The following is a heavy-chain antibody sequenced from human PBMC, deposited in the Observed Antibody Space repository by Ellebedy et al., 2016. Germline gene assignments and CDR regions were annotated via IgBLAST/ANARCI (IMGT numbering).Heavy chain of an antibody. CDR1: GGSISSYY. Sequence: SETLSLTCIVSGGSISSYYWSWIRQPPGKGLEWIGYIYYSGSTNYKPSLKSRVTISADTSKNQFSLRLSSVTAADTAIYYCAREGDYADALDYWGQGTLVTVSS. V-gene: IGHV4-59*01. CDR3: AREGDYADALDY. J-gene: IGHJ4*02. D-gene: IGHD4-17*01. CDR2: IYYSGST.